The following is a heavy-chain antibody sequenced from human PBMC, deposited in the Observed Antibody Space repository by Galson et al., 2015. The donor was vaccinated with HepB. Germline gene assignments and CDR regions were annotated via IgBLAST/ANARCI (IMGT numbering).Heavy chain of an antibody. D-gene: IGHD1-14*01. V-gene: IGHV1-18*01. J-gene: IGHJ3*02. CDR2: ISAYNGNT. CDR1: GGTFSSYA. CDR3: AYNAGDAFDI. Sequence: SVKVSCKASGGTFSSYAISWVRQAPGQGLEWMGWISAYNGNTNYAQKLQGRVTMTTDTSTSPAYMELRSLRSDDTAVYYCAYNAGDAFDIWGQGTMVTVSS.